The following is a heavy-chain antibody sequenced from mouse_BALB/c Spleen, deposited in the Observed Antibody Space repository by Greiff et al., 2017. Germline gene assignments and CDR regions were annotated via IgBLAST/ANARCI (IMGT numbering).Heavy chain of an antibody. J-gene: IGHJ4*01. CDR2: ISSGSSTI. Sequence: DVQLVESGGGLVQPGGSRKLSCAASGFTFSSFGMHWVRQAPEKGLEWVAYISSGSSTIYYADTVKGRFTITRDNPKNTLFLQMTSLRSEDTAMYYCARSNDGDAMDYWGQGTSVTVSS. CDR1: GFTFSSFG. V-gene: IGHV5-17*02. CDR3: ARSNDGDAMDY. D-gene: IGHD2-12*01.